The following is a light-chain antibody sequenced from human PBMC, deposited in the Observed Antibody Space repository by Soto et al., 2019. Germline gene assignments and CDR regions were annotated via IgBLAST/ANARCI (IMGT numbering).Light chain of an antibody. CDR2: AAS. Sequence: DVQMTQSPSSLSASVGDRVTITCRASQSISEYLNWYRQTPGKAPELLIFAASSLQSGVPSRLSGSGSGTHFTLTISRLQAEDFATYYCQQTYSNPRTFGPGTKV. J-gene: IGKJ1*01. CDR3: QQTYSNPRT. V-gene: IGKV1-39*01. CDR1: QSISEY.